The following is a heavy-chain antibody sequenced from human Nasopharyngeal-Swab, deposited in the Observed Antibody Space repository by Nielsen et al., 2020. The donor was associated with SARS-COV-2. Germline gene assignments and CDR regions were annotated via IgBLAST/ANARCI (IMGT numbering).Heavy chain of an antibody. V-gene: IGHV4-34*01. CDR1: GGPFSGYY. CDR3: ARASRRGDAFDI. CDR2: INHSGST. J-gene: IGHJ3*02. Sequence: SETPSLTCAVYGGPFSGYYWSWIRQPPGKGLEWIGEINHSGSTNYNPSLKSRVTISVDTSKNQFSLKLSSVTAADTAVYYCARASRRGDAFDIWGQGTMVTVSS.